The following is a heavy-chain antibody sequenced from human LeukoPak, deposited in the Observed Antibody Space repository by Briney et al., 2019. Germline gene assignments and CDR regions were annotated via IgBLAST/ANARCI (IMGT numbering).Heavy chain of an antibody. CDR1: GYTFTSYG. J-gene: IGHJ4*02. Sequence: GASVKVSCKASGYTFTSYGITWLRQASGQGLKWMGWISAYNGNTNHAQKFQDRVTMTTDTSTSTAYMELRSLRSDDTAVYYCAREGDYSSGWDRADYWGQGTLVTVSS. CDR3: AREGDYSSGWDRADY. D-gene: IGHD6-19*01. CDR2: ISAYNGNT. V-gene: IGHV1-18*01.